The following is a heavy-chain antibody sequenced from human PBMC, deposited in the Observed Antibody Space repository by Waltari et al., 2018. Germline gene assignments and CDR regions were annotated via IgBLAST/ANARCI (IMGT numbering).Heavy chain of an antibody. CDR1: GFTVSSNY. Sequence: EVQLVESGGGLIQPGGSLRLSCIASGFTVSSNYMSWVRQAPGKGLEWVSVIHGAGNTYYADSVKGRFTISRDTSKNTLYLQMSALRAEDTAVYYCSNSRLNRPDDWYYLDYWGQGTLVTVSS. CDR3: SNSRLNRPDDWYYLDY. J-gene: IGHJ4*02. CDR2: IHGAGNT. D-gene: IGHD3-9*01. V-gene: IGHV3-53*01.